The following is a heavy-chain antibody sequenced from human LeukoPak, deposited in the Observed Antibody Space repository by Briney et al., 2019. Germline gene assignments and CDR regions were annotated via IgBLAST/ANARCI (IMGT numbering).Heavy chain of an antibody. J-gene: IGHJ4*02. CDR2: INPNSGGT. CDR1: GYTFTGYY. V-gene: IGHV1-2*02. Sequence: ASVKVSCKASGYTFTGYYMHGVRQAPGQGLEWMGWINPNSGGTNYAQKFQGRVTMTRDTSISTAYMELSRLRSDDTAVYYCARELPGPRFFDYWGQRTLVTVSS. CDR3: ARELPGPRFFDY.